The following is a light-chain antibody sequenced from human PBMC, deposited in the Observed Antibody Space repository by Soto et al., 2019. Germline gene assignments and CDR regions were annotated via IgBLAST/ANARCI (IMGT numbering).Light chain of an antibody. V-gene: IGKV1-5*01. CDR3: QQHQSYWS. CDR2: DAS. CDR1: QSVSRW. Sequence: DIQMTQSPSTLSASVGDRVTITCRASQSVSRWLAWYQQKPGKAPRLLIHDASSLQSGVPSRFSGSGSGTEFTLTISSLQPADFATYFCQQHQSYWSFGQGTKVEI. J-gene: IGKJ1*01.